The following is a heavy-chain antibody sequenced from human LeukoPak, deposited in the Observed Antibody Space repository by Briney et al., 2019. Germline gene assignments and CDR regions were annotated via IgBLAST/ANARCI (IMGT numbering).Heavy chain of an antibody. Sequence: GESLKISCKGSGYSFTSYWIGWVRQMPGKGLEWMGIIYPGNSDTRYSPSFQGQVTISADKSISTAYLQWSSLKASDTAMYYCARRYYGSGSYYNWFDPWGQGTLVTVSS. CDR2: IYPGNSDT. D-gene: IGHD3-10*01. V-gene: IGHV5-51*01. J-gene: IGHJ5*02. CDR3: ARRYYGSGSYYNWFDP. CDR1: GYSFTSYW.